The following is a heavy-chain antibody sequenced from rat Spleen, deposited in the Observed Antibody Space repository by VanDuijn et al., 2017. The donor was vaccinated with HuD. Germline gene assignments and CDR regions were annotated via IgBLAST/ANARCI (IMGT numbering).Heavy chain of an antibody. CDR3: TAGGGYWDY. CDR1: GFTFTNYW. J-gene: IGHJ2*01. D-gene: IGHD1-11*01. V-gene: IGHV5-31*01. CDR2: IAISGGDT. Sequence: EVQLVESGGGLVQPGRSLQLSCVTSGFTFTNYWMTWIRQAPGKGLEWVASIAISGGDTYYPDSMKGRFTISRDNAKSTLYLQMNRLRSEDTATYYCTAGGGYWDYWGQGVMVTVSS.